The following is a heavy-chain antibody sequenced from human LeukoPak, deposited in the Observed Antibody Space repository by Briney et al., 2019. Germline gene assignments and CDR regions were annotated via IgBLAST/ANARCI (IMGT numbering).Heavy chain of an antibody. D-gene: IGHD2-15*01. CDR2: THWGDDM. J-gene: IGHJ3*01. CDR1: GFSPNTSGTT. V-gene: IGHV2-5*08. Sequence: SGPALLQPTQTLTLTSTFSGFSPNTSGTTVAWIRQHPGKPLEWLPNTHWGDDMHYPPPIKSRLAISNDTSNNQVVLTMTNMGPLDTATYFCAHRPGGGSWYALDVWGQGTLVIVST. CDR3: AHRPGGGSWYALDV.